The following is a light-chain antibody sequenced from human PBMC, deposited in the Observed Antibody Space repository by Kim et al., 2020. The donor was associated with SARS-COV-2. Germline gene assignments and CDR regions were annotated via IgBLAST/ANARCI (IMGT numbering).Light chain of an antibody. Sequence: TVTISCTGSSGSIASNYVQGYQQRPGSAPTTVIYEDNQRPAGVPDRFSGSIDSSSNSASLTISGLKTEDEADYYCQSYDSSNLNWVFGGGTQLTVL. CDR3: QSYDSSNLNWV. J-gene: IGLJ3*02. V-gene: IGLV6-57*02. CDR1: SGSIASNY. CDR2: EDN.